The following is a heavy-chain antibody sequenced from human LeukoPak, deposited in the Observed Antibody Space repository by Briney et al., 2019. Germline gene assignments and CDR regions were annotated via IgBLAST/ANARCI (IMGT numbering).Heavy chain of an antibody. Sequence: GASVKVSCKVSGYTLTELSMHWVRQAPGKGLEWMGGFDPEDGETIYAQKFQGRVTTTEDTSTDTAYMELSSLRSEDTAVYYCATGILWFGELPPFDYWGQGTLVTVSS. CDR2: FDPEDGET. D-gene: IGHD3-10*01. J-gene: IGHJ4*02. CDR3: ATGILWFGELPPFDY. CDR1: GYTLTELS. V-gene: IGHV1-24*01.